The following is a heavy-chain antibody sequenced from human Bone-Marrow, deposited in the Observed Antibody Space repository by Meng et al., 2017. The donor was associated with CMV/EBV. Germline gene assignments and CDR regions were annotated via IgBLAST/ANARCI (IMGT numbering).Heavy chain of an antibody. CDR2: IIPILGIA. CDR3: ARGPNYYDSSGEALGAFDI. D-gene: IGHD3-22*01. CDR1: GGSFSSYT. V-gene: IGHV1-69*02. J-gene: IGHJ3*02. Sequence: SVKVSCKASGGSFSSYTTSWVRQDPGQGLEWMGRIIPILGIANYAQKFQGRVTITADKSTSTAYMELSRLRSDDKAVDYCARGPNYYDSSGEALGAFDIWGQGTMVTFSS.